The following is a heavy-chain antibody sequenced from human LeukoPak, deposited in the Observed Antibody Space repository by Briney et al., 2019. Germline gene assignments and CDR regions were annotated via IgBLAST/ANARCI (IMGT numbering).Heavy chain of an antibody. Sequence: ASVKVSCKASGYTFASYGISWVRQAPGQGLEWMGWISAYNGNTNYAQKLQGRVTMTTDTSTSTAYMELRSLRSDDTAVYYCARDLLCVVPAAQLNHRDYWGEGTLVTVSS. CDR2: ISAYNGNT. J-gene: IGHJ4*02. CDR3: ARDLLCVVPAAQLNHRDY. D-gene: IGHD2-2*01. V-gene: IGHV1-18*01. CDR1: GYTFASYG.